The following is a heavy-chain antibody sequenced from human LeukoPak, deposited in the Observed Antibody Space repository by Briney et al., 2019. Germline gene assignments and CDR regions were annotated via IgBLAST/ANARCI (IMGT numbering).Heavy chain of an antibody. J-gene: IGHJ2*01. CDR3: ARGGGPTVNTWYFNL. Sequence: GGSLRLSCGASGFTFSIHGMIWVRQAPGKGLEWVSYISPRSSTIYYADSVQGRFTSSRDDAKNSLYLQMHSLRAEDTAVYYCARGGGPTVNTWYFNLWGGAPWFIVSS. CDR2: ISPRSSTI. V-gene: IGHV3-48*01. D-gene: IGHD4-17*01. CDR1: GFTFSIHG.